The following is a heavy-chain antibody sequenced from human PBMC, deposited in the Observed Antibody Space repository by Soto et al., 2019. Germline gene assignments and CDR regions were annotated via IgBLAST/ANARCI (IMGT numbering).Heavy chain of an antibody. J-gene: IGHJ6*02. CDR3: ARGYWAGGMDV. D-gene: IGHD2-8*02. CDR2: IYSDNKT. Sequence: EVQLVESGGGLIQSGGSLRLSCAASGFTVSSNYMNWVRQAPGKGLEWVSVIYSDNKTYYADSVKGRFTISRDKSKNTLYIQMNSLRAEDTAIYYCARGYWAGGMDVWGQGTKITVSS. CDR1: GFTVSSNY. V-gene: IGHV3-53*01.